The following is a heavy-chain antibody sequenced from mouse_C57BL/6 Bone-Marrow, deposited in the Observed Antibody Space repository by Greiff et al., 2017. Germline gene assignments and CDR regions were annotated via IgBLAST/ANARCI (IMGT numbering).Heavy chain of an antibody. CDR1: GYTFTDYY. D-gene: IGHD2-3*01. Sequence: EVKLQESGPVLVKPGASVKMSCKASGYTFTDYYMNWVKQSHGKSLEWIGVINPYTGGTSYNQKFKGKATLTVDKSSSTAYMELNSLTSEDSAVYYWARTGVDGSDYWGQGTTLTVSS. CDR2: INPYTGGT. CDR3: ARTGVDGSDY. V-gene: IGHV1-19*01. J-gene: IGHJ2*01.